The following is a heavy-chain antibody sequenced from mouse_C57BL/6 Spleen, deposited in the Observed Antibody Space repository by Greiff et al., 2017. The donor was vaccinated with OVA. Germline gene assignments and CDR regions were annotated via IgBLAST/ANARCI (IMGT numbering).Heavy chain of an antibody. CDR3: ARRGIYYYGSSFFYFDY. V-gene: IGHV5-9*01. CDR1: GFTFSSYT. D-gene: IGHD1-1*01. CDR2: ISGGGGNT. J-gene: IGHJ2*01. Sequence: EVHLVESGGGLVKPGGSLKLSCAASGFTFSSYTMSWVRQTPEKRLEWVATISGGGGNTYYPDSVKGRFTISRDNAKNTLYLQMSSLRSEDTALYYCARRGIYYYGSSFFYFDYWGQGTTLTVSS.